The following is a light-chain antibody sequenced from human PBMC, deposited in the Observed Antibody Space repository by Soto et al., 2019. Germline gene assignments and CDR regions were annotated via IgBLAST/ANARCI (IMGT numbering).Light chain of an antibody. Sequence: DIVMTQSPDSLAVSLGERATIYCKSSQSVLYSSNNKNYLAWYQQKPGQPPKLLIYWASTRESRVPDRFSGSGSGTDFTLTISSLQAEDVAVYYCQQYYSTPKTFGQGTKLEIK. V-gene: IGKV4-1*01. CDR3: QQYYSTPKT. CDR1: QSVLYSSNNKNY. J-gene: IGKJ2*01. CDR2: WAS.